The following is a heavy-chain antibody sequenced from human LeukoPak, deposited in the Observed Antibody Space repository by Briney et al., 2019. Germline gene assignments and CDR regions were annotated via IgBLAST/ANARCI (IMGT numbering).Heavy chain of an antibody. J-gene: IGHJ4*02. CDR1: GGSISSYY. CDR3: AREDNWKTSFDY. D-gene: IGHD1-20*01. Sequence: SETLSLTCTVSGGSISSYYWSWIRQPPGKGLEWIGYIYYSGSTNYNPSLKSRVTMSVDTSKNQFSLKLSSVTAADTAVYYCAREDNWKTSFDYWGQGTLVTVSS. CDR2: IYYSGST. V-gene: IGHV4-59*12.